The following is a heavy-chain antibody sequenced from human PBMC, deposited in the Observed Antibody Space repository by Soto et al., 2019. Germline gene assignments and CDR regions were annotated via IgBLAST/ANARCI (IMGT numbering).Heavy chain of an antibody. J-gene: IGHJ5*02. D-gene: IGHD3-10*01. Sequence: SETLSLTCTVSGGSISDYYWSWIRQPPGKGLEWIGYILYTGYTNYNPSLKSRITISIDTSRNQFSLRLSSVTAADTAVYYCARERGEWFGDLLPHGSFDPWSQGTLVTSPQ. V-gene: IGHV4-59*01. CDR2: ILYTGYT. CDR1: GGSISDYY. CDR3: ARERGEWFGDLLPHGSFDP.